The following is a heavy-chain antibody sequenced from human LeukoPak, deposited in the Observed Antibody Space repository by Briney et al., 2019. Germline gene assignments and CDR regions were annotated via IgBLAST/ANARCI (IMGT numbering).Heavy chain of an antibody. D-gene: IGHD2-2*01. J-gene: IGHJ4*02. V-gene: IGHV3-9*01. CDR2: ISWNSGSI. CDR1: GFTFDDYA. CDR3: AKSGCSSTSCSVDY. Sequence: GGSLRLSCAASGFTFDDYAMHWVRQAPGKGLEWVSGISWNSGSIGYADSVKGRFTISRDNAKNSLYLQMNSLRAEDTALYYCAKSGCSSTSCSVDYWGQGTLVTVSS.